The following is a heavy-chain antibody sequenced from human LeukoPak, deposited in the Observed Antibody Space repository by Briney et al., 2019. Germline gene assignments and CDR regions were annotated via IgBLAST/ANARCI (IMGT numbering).Heavy chain of an antibody. Sequence: GGSLRLSCAASGFIFSDYSMNWVRQAPGKGPERISYIGISSGRTMYADSVKGRFTISRDTAKKSLYLQMNSLRVEDTAVYYCARDYRYAFDNWGQGTLVTVSS. CDR1: GFIFSDYS. V-gene: IGHV3-48*04. J-gene: IGHJ4*02. D-gene: IGHD5-12*01. CDR2: IGISSGRT. CDR3: ARDYRYAFDN.